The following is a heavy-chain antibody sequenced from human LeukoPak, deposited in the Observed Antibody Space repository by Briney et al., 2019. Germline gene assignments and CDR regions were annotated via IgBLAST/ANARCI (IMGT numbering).Heavy chain of an antibody. CDR1: GYSISNGYY. J-gene: IGHJ3*02. CDR2: IYHSGIT. CDR3: ARARVGYCSSTSCIKSAFDI. V-gene: IGHV4-38-2*01. D-gene: IGHD2-2*01. Sequence: SETLSLTCAVSGYSISNGYYWDWIRQPPGKGLEWIGSIYHSGITYYNPSLKSRVTISVDTSKNQFSLKLSSVTAADTAVYYCARARVGYCSSTSCIKSAFDIWGQGTMVTVSS.